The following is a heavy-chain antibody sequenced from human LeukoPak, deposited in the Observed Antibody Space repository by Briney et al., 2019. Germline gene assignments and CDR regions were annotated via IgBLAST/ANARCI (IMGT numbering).Heavy chain of an antibody. CDR1: GGSISSGGYY. J-gene: IGHJ3*02. Sequence: SETLSLTCTVSGGSISSGGYYWSWIRQPPGKGLEWIGYIYHSGSTYYNPSLKSRVTISVDTSKNQFSLKLSSVTAADTAVYYCARINWGSEDAFDIWGQGTTVTVSS. CDR2: IYHSGST. CDR3: ARINWGSEDAFDI. V-gene: IGHV4-61*08. D-gene: IGHD7-27*01.